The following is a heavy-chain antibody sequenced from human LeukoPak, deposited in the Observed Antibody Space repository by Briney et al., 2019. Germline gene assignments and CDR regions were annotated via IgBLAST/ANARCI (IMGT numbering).Heavy chain of an antibody. CDR3: ARDPYSSRSY. Sequence: GGSLRLSCAASGFTFSTDSMNWFRQAPGKGLEWVSSISSSSTYISYADSVKGRFTISRDNAKNSLYLQMNSLRAEDTAVYYCARDPYSSRSYWGQGTLVTVSS. J-gene: IGHJ4*02. CDR1: GFTFSTDS. V-gene: IGHV3-21*01. CDR2: ISSSSTYI. D-gene: IGHD3-10*01.